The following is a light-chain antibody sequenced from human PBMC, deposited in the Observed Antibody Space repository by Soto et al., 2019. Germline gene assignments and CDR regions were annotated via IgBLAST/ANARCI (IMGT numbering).Light chain of an antibody. Sequence: EIVLTQAPATLSLSRGERATLSCRASQSLSGQLAWYQQKPGQAPRLLIYDASNRATGIPARFSGSGSATDFTLTISSLEPGDFAVYFCQQRCDWPLTFGGGTKVDIK. CDR3: QQRCDWPLT. J-gene: IGKJ4*01. CDR1: QSLSGQ. V-gene: IGKV3-11*01. CDR2: DAS.